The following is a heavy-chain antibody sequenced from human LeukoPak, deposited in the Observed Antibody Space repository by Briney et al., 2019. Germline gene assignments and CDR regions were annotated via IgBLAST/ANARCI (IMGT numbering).Heavy chain of an antibody. Sequence: GGSLRLSCAASGFTFSSYSVHWVRQAPGKGLEWVAVISYDGSNKYYGDSVKGRFTISRDNPKNTLYLQMTSLKTEDTAVYYCTTDAPGGLFDFWGQGTLVTVSS. CDR3: TTDAPGGLFDF. CDR1: GFTFSSYS. V-gene: IGHV3-30-3*01. CDR2: ISYDGSNK. D-gene: IGHD3-10*01. J-gene: IGHJ4*02.